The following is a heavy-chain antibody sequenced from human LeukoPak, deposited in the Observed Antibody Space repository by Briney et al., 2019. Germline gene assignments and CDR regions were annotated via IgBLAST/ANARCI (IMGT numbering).Heavy chain of an antibody. D-gene: IGHD6-13*01. CDR1: GFTFSSYW. CDR2: IGADVSHR. V-gene: IGHV3-7*01. CDR3: ARLPSAAGAGTFDY. Sequence: GGSLRLSCAASGFTFSSYWMSWVRQAPGKGLEWVAHIGADVSHRYYVDSVKGRFTMSRDNAKNSLYLQMNSLRVEDTAVYYCARLPSAAGAGTFDYWGQGTLVTVSS. J-gene: IGHJ4*02.